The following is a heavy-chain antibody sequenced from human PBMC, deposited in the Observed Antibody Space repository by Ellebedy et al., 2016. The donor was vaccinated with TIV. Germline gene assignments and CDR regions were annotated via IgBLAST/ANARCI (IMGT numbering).Heavy chain of an antibody. D-gene: IGHD3-22*01. J-gene: IGHJ5*02. CDR1: GYTFTGYY. CDR3: ATYDSSGWWFDP. Sequence: ASVKVSCXVSGYTFTGYYMHWVRQAPGQGLKWMGWINPNSGGTNYAQKFQGRVTMTRDTSISTAYMELSRLRSDDTAVYYCATYDSSGWWFDPWGRGTLVTVSS. CDR2: INPNSGGT. V-gene: IGHV1-2*02.